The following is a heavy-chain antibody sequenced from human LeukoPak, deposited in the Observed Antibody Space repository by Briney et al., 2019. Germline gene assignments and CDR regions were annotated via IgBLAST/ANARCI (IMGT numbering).Heavy chain of an antibody. J-gene: IGHJ3*02. D-gene: IGHD3-3*01. CDR2: IIPILGIA. V-gene: IGHV1-69*04. Sequence: ASVKVSCKASGGTFSSYAISWVRQAPGQGLEWMGRIIPILGIANYAQKFQGRVTITADKSTSTAYMELSSLRSEDTAVYYCARGRQNYDFWSGYSHDAFDTWGQGTMVTVSS. CDR1: GGTFSSYA. CDR3: ARGRQNYDFWSGYSHDAFDT.